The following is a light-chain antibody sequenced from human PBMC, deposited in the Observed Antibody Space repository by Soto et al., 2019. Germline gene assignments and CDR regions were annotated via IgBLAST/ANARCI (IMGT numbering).Light chain of an antibody. CDR3: QHYGAAPIT. CDR1: QSVSSSY. CDR2: GAS. Sequence: EIVLTQSPGTLSLSPGERATLSCRASQSVSSSYLAWYQQKPGQAPRLLIYGASSRATGVPDKFSGSGSGTDFALTISRLEPEDFALYYCQHYGAAPITFGRGTRVEIK. J-gene: IGKJ5*01. V-gene: IGKV3-20*01.